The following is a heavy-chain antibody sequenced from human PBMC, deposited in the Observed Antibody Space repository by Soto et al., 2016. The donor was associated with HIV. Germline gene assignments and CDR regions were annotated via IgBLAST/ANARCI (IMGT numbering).Heavy chain of an antibody. Sequence: EVQLVESGGGLVQPGGSLRLSCAASGFTFSSYSMNWVRQAPGKGLEWVSYISESSSPIYYADSVKGRFTISRDNAKNSLYLQMNSLRAEDTAVYYCAVRVGNYYSGGYYFDYWGQGTWSPSPQ. CDR2: ISESSSPI. D-gene: IGHD1-26*01. CDR3: AVRVGNYYSGGYYFDY. V-gene: IGHV3-48*01. J-gene: IGHJ4*02. CDR1: GFTFSSYS.